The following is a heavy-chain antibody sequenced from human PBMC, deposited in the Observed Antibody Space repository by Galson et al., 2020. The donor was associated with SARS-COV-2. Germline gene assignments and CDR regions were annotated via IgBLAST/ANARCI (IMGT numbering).Heavy chain of an antibody. Sequence: GESLRLSCVGSGFTFSSFSMHWVRQAPGKGLEWEAVVSYDETNKYYADSVQARFIISRDNPKNRMYLQMSSLRPEDTAVYYCARDMGSGIVVPHKYYYYGMDVWGQGTTVTVSS. CDR3: ARDMGSGIVVPHKYYYYGMDV. CDR1: GFTFSSFS. J-gene: IGHJ6*02. V-gene: IGHV3-30-3*01. CDR2: VSYDETNK. D-gene: IGHD2-2*01.